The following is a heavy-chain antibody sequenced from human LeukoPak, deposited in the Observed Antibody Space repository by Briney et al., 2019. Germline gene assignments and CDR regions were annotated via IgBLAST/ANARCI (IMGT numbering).Heavy chain of an antibody. CDR2: ISAYNGNT. Sequence: ASVKVSCKASGYTFTSYGISWVRQAPGQGLEWMGWISAYNGNTNYAQKLQGRVTMTTDTSTSTAYMELRSLRSDDTAVYYCARVEGSMGYYYYYMDVWGKGTTVTVSS. D-gene: IGHD3-10*01. J-gene: IGHJ6*03. CDR1: GYTFTSYG. CDR3: ARVEGSMGYYYYYMDV. V-gene: IGHV1-18*01.